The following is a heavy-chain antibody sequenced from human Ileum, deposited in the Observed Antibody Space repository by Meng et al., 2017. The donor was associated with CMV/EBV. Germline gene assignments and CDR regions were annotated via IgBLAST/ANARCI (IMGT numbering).Heavy chain of an antibody. J-gene: IGHJ4*02. V-gene: IGHV3-20*03. CDR2: INSNGGST. D-gene: IGHD3-3*01. CDR3: ARVVGRFWSGYFDS. Sequence: SSGFRFEDYGMTCVRQAPGKGLEWVSGINSNGGSTGYAAFVKGRFTISRDNAKNSLYLQIKTLRVEDTALYYCARVVGRFWSGYFDSWGQGTLVTVSS. CDR1: GFRFEDYG.